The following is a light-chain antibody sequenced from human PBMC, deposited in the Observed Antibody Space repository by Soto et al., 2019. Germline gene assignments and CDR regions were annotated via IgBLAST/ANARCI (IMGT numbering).Light chain of an antibody. Sequence: DIQMTQSPSSLSASVGDRVTIACRASRSIITYLNWYEQKPGKAPKLLIYGATNLQRGVPSRFSGSGSGTDFTLTISTLQPEDFATYTCQQSYSTPPTFGQGTKVEIK. J-gene: IGKJ1*01. V-gene: IGKV1-39*01. CDR3: QQSYSTPPT. CDR1: RSIITY. CDR2: GAT.